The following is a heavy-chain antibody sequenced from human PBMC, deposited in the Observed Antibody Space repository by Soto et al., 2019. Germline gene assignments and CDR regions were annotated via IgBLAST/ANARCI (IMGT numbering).Heavy chain of an antibody. Sequence: SETLSLTCTVSGGSISSSSYYWGWVRQPPGKGLEWIGSIYYSGSTYYNPSLKSRVTISVDTSKNQFSLKLSSVTAADTAVYYCARRDIAAATDYWGQGTLVTVSS. CDR2: IYYSGST. CDR1: GGSISSSSYY. D-gene: IGHD6-13*01. CDR3: ARRDIAAATDY. J-gene: IGHJ4*02. V-gene: IGHV4-39*01.